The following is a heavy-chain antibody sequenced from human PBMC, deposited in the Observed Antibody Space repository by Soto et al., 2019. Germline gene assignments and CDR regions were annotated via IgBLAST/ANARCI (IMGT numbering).Heavy chain of an antibody. J-gene: IGHJ4*02. CDR2: TDYSGNT. Sequence: QVQLQESGPGLVRPSETLSLTCTVSSDSISSYYWIWIRQSPGKGLEWIGYTDYSGNTNYNPSLKSRGTIPGDTSKNQFSLRLSSVTAADTAVYYCARAVGDPLYYLDYWGQGTLVTVSS. CDR1: SDSISSYY. D-gene: IGHD6-19*01. CDR3: ARAVGDPLYYLDY. V-gene: IGHV4-59*08.